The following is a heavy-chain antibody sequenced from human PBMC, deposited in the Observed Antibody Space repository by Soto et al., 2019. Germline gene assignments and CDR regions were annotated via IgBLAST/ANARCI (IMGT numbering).Heavy chain of an antibody. CDR1: GGTFSSYA. V-gene: IGHV1-69*01. Sequence: QVQLLQSGAEVKKPGSSVKVSCKASGGTFSSYAISWVRQAPGQGLEWMGGIIPISETTNYAQKFQGRDTITADESKSTAYMELSSLRFDDTAVYYCARSQGSSTSLEIYYYYYYGMDVWCQGTTVTVS. D-gene: IGHD2-2*01. CDR3: ARSQGSSTSLEIYYYYYYGMDV. CDR2: IIPISETT. J-gene: IGHJ6*02.